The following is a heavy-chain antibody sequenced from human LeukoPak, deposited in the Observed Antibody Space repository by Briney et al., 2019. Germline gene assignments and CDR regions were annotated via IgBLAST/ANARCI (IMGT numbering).Heavy chain of an antibody. CDR1: GGSFSGYY. V-gene: IGHV4-34*01. CDR2: INHSGST. CDR3: ARGGYYGDYGY. J-gene: IGHJ4*02. D-gene: IGHD4-17*01. Sequence: PSETLSLTCAVYGGSFSGYYWSWIRQPPGKGLEWIGEINHSGSTNYNPSLKSRVTISVDTYKNQFSLKLSSVTAADTAVYYCARGGYYGDYGYWGQGTLVTVSS.